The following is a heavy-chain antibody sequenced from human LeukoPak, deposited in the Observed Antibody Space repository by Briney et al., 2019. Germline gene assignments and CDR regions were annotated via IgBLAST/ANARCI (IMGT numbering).Heavy chain of an antibody. CDR1: GFTFSSYA. J-gene: IGHJ4*02. CDR2: ISSNGGST. Sequence: GGSLRLSCAASGFTFSSYAMHWVRQAPGKGLEYVSAISSNGGSTYYANSVKGRFTISRDNSKNTLYLQMNGLRAEDTAVYYCAEDVVVIVAAKPGIWGQGTLVTVSS. V-gene: IGHV3-64*01. D-gene: IGHD2-15*01. CDR3: AEDVVVIVAAKPGI.